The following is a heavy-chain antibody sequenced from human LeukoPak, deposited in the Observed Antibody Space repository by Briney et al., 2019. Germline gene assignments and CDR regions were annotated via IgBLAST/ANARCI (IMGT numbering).Heavy chain of an antibody. CDR2: ISGSGGST. CDR3: AKDGGYSYGSLDY. D-gene: IGHD5-18*01. CDR1: GFTFSNYW. J-gene: IGHJ4*02. V-gene: IGHV3-23*01. Sequence: GGSLRLSCAASGFTFSNYWLSWVRQAPGKGLEWVSAISGSGGSTYYADSVKGRFTISRDNSKNTLYLQMNSLRAEDTAVYYCAKDGGYSYGSLDYWGQGTLVTVSS.